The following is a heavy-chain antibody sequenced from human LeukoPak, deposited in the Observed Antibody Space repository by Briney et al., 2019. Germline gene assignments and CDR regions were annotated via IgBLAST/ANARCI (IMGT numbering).Heavy chain of an antibody. Sequence: SETLSLTCTVSGYSIASGYLWGWIRQTPEKGLEWIATIYHSGRTYYNLSLKSRVTISMDTSRNQFSLKVTSVTAAETVLYFCARGGPWELSHRDYFDYWGQRTLVTVSS. CDR2: IYHSGRT. V-gene: IGHV4-38-2*02. CDR3: ARGGPWELSHRDYFDY. CDR1: GYSIASGYL. J-gene: IGHJ4*02. D-gene: IGHD1-26*01.